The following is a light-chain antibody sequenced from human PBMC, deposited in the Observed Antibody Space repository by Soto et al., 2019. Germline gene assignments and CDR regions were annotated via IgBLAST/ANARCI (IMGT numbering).Light chain of an antibody. J-gene: IGKJ5*01. CDR3: QQRSNWPIT. CDR1: QSVSSY. Sequence: DIVLPQSPATLSLSQADRAPLSCRASQSVSSYLAWYQQKPGQAPRLLIYDASNMATGIPARFSGSGSGTDFTLTISSLEPEDFAVYYCQQRSNWPITFGQGTRLEIK. CDR2: DAS. V-gene: IGKV3-11*01.